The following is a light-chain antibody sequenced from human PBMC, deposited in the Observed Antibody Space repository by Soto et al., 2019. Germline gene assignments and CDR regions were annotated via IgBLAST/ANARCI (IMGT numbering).Light chain of an antibody. CDR3: ISYTSSSTLVV. Sequence: QSALTQPASVSGSPGQSITISCTGTSSDVGVYNYVSWYQQHPGKAPKLMIYDVSNRPSGVSNRFSGSKSGNTASLTISGLQAEDEADYYCISYTSSSTLVVFGGGTKLTVL. J-gene: IGLJ2*01. CDR2: DVS. V-gene: IGLV2-14*01. CDR1: SSDVGVYNY.